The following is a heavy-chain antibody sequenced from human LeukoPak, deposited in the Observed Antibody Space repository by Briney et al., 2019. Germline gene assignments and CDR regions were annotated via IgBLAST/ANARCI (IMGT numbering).Heavy chain of an antibody. V-gene: IGHV1-69*04. D-gene: IGHD6-13*01. J-gene: IGHJ4*02. CDR3: VWQQGRY. CDR2: IIPILGIA. CDR1: GGTFSNYA. Sequence: SVKVSCKASGGTFSNYAFSRVRQAPGQGLEWMGRIIPILGIANYAQKFQGRVTITADKSTSTAYMELSSLRSEDTAVYYCVWQQGRYWGQGTLVTVSS.